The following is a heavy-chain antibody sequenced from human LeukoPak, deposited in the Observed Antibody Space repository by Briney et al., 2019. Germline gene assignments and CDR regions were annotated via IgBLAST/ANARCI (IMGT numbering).Heavy chain of an antibody. D-gene: IGHD3-22*01. CDR1: GGSLSGHY. CDR3: ARLFRRYYYDSSGYFSDY. V-gene: IGHV4-34*01. Sequence: PSETLSLTCAVHGGSLSGHYWTWIRQPPGKGLEWIGEINQSGDTKYNPSLESRVTISVDRSKNQFSLKLNSVTAADTAVYYCARLFRRYYYDSSGYFSDYWGQGTLVTVSS. CDR2: INQSGDT. J-gene: IGHJ4*02.